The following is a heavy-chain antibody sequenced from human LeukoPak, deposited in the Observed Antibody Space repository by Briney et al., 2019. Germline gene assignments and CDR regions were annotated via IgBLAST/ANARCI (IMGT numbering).Heavy chain of an antibody. Sequence: PGGSLRLSCAASGFTFSSYAMHWVRQAPGKGLEWVAVISYDGSNKYYADSVKGRFTISRDNSKNTPFLQMNSLRAEDTAVYYCAFTVTSFDYWGQGTLVTISS. CDR3: AFTVTSFDY. J-gene: IGHJ4*02. D-gene: IGHD4-17*01. V-gene: IGHV3-30*04. CDR1: GFTFSSYA. CDR2: ISYDGSNK.